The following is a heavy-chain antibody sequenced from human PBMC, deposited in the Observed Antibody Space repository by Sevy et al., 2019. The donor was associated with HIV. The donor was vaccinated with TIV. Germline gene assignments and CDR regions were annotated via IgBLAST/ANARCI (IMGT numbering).Heavy chain of an antibody. CDR2: ISAGGGST. J-gene: IGHJ4*02. D-gene: IGHD3-16*01. Sequence: GGSLRLSCAASGFTFISYAMSWVRQAPGKGLEWVSWISAGGGSTYYADSVKGRFTISRDNSKNTLDLQMNRLRAEDTAVYYCAKEQLGGFYWGQGTLVTVSS. CDR3: AKEQLGGFY. V-gene: IGHV3-23*01. CDR1: GFTFISYA.